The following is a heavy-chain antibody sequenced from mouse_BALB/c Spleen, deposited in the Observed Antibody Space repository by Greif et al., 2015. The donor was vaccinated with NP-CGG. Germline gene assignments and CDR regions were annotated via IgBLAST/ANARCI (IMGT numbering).Heavy chain of an antibody. CDR1: RLSHHRFYL. J-gene: IGHJ2*01. CDR2: ISYSGST. V-gene: IGHV3-2*02. Sequence: EVQLQQSGPGLVKPSQSLSLLHSLTRLSHHRFYLWHWPPHFREHTLVWGRHISYSGSTSYNPSLKSRISITRDTSKNQFFLQLNSVTTEDTATYYCARSRSFDYWGQGTTLTVSS. CDR3: ARSRSFDY.